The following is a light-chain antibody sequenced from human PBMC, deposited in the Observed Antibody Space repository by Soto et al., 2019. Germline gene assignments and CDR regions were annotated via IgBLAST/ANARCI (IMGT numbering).Light chain of an antibody. CDR2: DAS. CDR1: QSISSY. J-gene: IGKJ2*01. V-gene: IGKV3-11*01. CDR3: QQRSTWPPGYT. Sequence: EIVLTQSPATLSLSPGERATVSCRASQSISSYLAWYQHKPGQAPRLLIYDASNRATGIPARFSGSGSGTDFTLTISSLEPEDIAVYYCQQRSTWPPGYTFGQGTKLEIK.